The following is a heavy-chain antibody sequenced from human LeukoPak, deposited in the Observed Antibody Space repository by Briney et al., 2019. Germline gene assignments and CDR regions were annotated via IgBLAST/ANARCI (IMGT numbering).Heavy chain of an antibody. CDR1: GGSIRSGNYY. Sequence: SETLSLTCTVSGGSIRSGNYYWSWIRQPPGTGLEWIGYIYDSGSTYYNPSLKSRTTISVDTSKNQFSLKLTSVTAADTAVYYCARAGWRIVVVPAAKDNWFDPWGQGTLVTVSS. J-gene: IGHJ5*02. CDR2: IYDSGST. CDR3: ARAGWRIVVVPAAKDNWFDP. D-gene: IGHD2-2*01. V-gene: IGHV4-30-4*01.